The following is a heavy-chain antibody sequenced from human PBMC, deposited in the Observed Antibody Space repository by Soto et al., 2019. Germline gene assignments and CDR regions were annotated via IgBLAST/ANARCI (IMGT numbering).Heavy chain of an antibody. CDR2: INHDGSKT. Sequence: GGSLRLSCAASQFSFSSYWMHWVRQVPGKGPAWVSRINHDGSKTEYADSVKGRFTISRDNTNNTLYLQMNSLRVEDTAMYYCVREPWGFSGTWYDYWGQGTLVTVSS. D-gene: IGHD6-13*01. CDR3: VREPWGFSGTWYDY. J-gene: IGHJ4*02. V-gene: IGHV3-74*01. CDR1: QFSFSSYW.